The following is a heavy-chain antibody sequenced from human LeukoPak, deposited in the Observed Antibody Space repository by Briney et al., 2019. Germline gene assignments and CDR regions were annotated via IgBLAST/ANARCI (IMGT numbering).Heavy chain of an antibody. CDR3: ARMRSGNVDY. CDR1: GFTFSDYY. Sequence: GSLRLSCAASGFTFSDYYMTWFRQPPGKGLEWIGYIYYSGSTNYNPSLKSRVTISVDTSKNQFSLKLSSVTAADTAVYYCARMRSGNVDYWGQGTLVTVSS. CDR2: IYYSGST. J-gene: IGHJ4*02. V-gene: IGHV4-59*01. D-gene: IGHD3-3*01.